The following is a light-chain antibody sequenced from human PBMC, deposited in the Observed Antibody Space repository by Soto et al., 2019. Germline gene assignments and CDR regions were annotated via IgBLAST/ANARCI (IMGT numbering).Light chain of an antibody. J-gene: IGKJ2*01. CDR1: ESVRQY. Sequence: EIVLTQTPATLSLSPGERATLSCRASESVRQYLAWYQQKPGQAPRLLIYDASSRAIGIPARFSGSGFETDFTLTISSLEPEDFAVYYCQQRSNWPPGYTFGQGTKLEMK. V-gene: IGKV3-11*01. CDR3: QQRSNWPPGYT. CDR2: DAS.